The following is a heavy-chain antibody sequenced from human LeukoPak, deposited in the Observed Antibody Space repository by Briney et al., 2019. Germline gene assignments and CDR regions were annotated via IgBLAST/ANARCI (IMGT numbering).Heavy chain of an antibody. CDR3: ARDGPPSLSGYSYGFSANYYYYGMDV. CDR1: GYTFTSYY. CDR2: INPSGGST. Sequence: ASVKVSCKASGYTFTSYYMHWVRQAPGQGLEWMGIINPSGGSTSYAQKFQGRVTMTRGTSTSTVYMELSSLRSEDTAVYYCARDGPPSLSGYSYGFSANYYYYGMDVWGQGTTVTVSS. D-gene: IGHD5-18*01. V-gene: IGHV1-46*01. J-gene: IGHJ6*02.